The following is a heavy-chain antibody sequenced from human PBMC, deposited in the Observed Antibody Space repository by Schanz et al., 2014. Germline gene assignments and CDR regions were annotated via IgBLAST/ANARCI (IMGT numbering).Heavy chain of an antibody. D-gene: IGHD1-1*01. CDR2: VFPNGIT. J-gene: IGHJ2*01. Sequence: QVQLQESGPGLVKPSQTLSLTCTVSGGSIRSGTYYWSWIRQPAGKALEWVGRVFPNGITNYNPSLKSPVPISLDPSKTQFSLTLPSLTAADTAVYYCARDTTWRLDLWGRGTLVTVSS. CDR1: GGSIRSGTYY. CDR3: ARDTTWRLDL. V-gene: IGHV4-61*02.